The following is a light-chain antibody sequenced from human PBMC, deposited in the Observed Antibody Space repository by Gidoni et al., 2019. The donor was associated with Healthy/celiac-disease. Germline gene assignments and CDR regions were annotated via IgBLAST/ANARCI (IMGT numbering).Light chain of an antibody. CDR2: AES. V-gene: IGKV1-39*01. CDR1: QSISSY. Sequence: DVKMTQSPSSLSASVVASVTITCLASQSISSYLNWYQQKPGKAPKLLIYAESSLQSGVPSRFSGSGSGTDFTLTISSLQPEDFAIYYCQQSYSTPRTFGQGTKVEIK. CDR3: QQSYSTPRT. J-gene: IGKJ1*01.